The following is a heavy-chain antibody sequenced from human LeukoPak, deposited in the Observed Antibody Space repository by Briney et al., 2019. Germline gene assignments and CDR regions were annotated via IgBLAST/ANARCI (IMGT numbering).Heavy chain of an antibody. V-gene: IGHV4-30-4*01. CDR3: ARGGTTGGDYYGMDV. CDR1: GGSISSRDYY. Sequence: SQTLSLTCTVSGGSISSRDYYWSWIRQPPGKGLEWIGYIYYSGSTDQNPSLKSRVFISIDTAKNQFSLKLSSVNAADTAVYYCARGGTTGGDYYGMDVWGQGTTATVSS. CDR2: IYYSGST. J-gene: IGHJ6*02. D-gene: IGHD1-1*01.